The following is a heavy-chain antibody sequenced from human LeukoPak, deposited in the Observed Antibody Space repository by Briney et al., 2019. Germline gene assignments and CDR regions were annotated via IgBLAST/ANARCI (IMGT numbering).Heavy chain of an antibody. J-gene: IGHJ4*02. V-gene: IGHV1-46*01. D-gene: IGHD1-26*01. CDR1: GYTFTSYY. CDR3: AREFFPVGATNGEFDY. Sequence: ASVKVSCKASGYTFTSYYMHWVRQAPGQGLEWMGIINPSGGSTSYAQKFPGRVTMTRDTSTSTVYMELSSLRSEDTAVYYCAREFFPVGATNGEFDYWGQGTLVTVSS. CDR2: INPSGGST.